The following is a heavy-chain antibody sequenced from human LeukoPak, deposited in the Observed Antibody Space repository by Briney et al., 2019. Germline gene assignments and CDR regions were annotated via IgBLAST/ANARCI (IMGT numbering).Heavy chain of an antibody. V-gene: IGHV4-4*07. J-gene: IGHJ4*02. CDR2: IYTSGST. Sequence: SETLSLTCTVSGGSISSYHWSWIRQPAGKGLEWIGHIYTSGSTDYNPSLKSRVTMSVDTSKNQFSLKLNSVTAADTAVYYCARVGDYALKDWGQGTLVTVSS. D-gene: IGHD3-16*01. CDR1: GGSISSYH. CDR3: ARVGDYALKD.